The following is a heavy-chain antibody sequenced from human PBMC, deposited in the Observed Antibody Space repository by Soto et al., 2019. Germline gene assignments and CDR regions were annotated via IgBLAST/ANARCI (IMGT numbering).Heavy chain of an antibody. D-gene: IGHD6-19*01. V-gene: IGHV4-34*01. Sequence: SETLSLTCAVYGGSFSGYYWSWIRQPPEKGLEWIGEINHSGSTNYNPSLKSRVTISVDTSKNQFSLKLSSVTAADTAVYYCARGLGYSSGWTLTRYYMDVWGKGTTVTVSS. CDR2: INHSGST. CDR1: GGSFSGYY. J-gene: IGHJ6*03. CDR3: ARGLGYSSGWTLTRYYMDV.